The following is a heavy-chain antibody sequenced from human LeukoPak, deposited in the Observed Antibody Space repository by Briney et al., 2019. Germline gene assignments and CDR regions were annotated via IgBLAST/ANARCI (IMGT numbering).Heavy chain of an antibody. V-gene: IGHV7-4-1*02. CDR2: INTNTGNP. D-gene: IGHD3-9*01. J-gene: IGHJ4*02. Sequence: ASEKVSCKASGYTFTSYAMNWVRQAPGQGLEWMGWINTNTGNPTYAQGFTGRFVFSLDTSVSAAYLQISSLKAEDTAVYYCARGRTPTPKYYDILTGYYLQMPGYWGQGTLVTVSS. CDR3: ARGRTPTPKYYDILTGYYLQMPGY. CDR1: GYTFTSYA.